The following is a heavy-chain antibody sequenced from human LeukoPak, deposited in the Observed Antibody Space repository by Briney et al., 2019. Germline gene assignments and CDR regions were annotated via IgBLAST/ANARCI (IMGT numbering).Heavy chain of an antibody. CDR3: ASRGYSSGGYGMDV. CDR2: INPNSGGT. J-gene: IGHJ6*02. D-gene: IGHD6-19*01. Sequence: ASVKVSCKASGYAFTGYYMHWVRQAPGQGLEWMGWINPNSGGTNYAQKFQGRVTMTRDTSISTAYMELSRLRSDDTAVYYCASRGYSSGGYGMDVWGQGTTVTVSS. CDR1: GYAFTGYY. V-gene: IGHV1-2*02.